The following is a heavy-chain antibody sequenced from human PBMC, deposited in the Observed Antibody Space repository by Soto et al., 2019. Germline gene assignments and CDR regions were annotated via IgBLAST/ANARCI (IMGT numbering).Heavy chain of an antibody. CDR3: ARISAIFGVIISPGHLDY. V-gene: IGHV4-61*01. Sequence: SETLSLTCTVSSTVSGGSVSSGSYYWSWIRQSPGRGLEWLGYIYYSGSTNYNPSLKSRITISVDTSKNQFSLRLRFVTAADTAVYYCARISAIFGVIISPGHLDYWGQGTLVTVSS. CDR1: STVSGGSVSSGSYY. CDR2: IYYSGST. D-gene: IGHD3-3*01. J-gene: IGHJ4*02.